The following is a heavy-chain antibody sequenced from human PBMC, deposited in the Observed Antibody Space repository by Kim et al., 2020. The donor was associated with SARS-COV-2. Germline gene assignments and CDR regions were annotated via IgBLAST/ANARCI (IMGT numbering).Heavy chain of an antibody. Sequence: GGSLRLSCAASGFTVSSNYMSWVRQAPGKGLEWVSVIYSGGSTYYADSVKGRFTISRDNSKNTLYLQMNSLRAEDTAVYYCARVGSSIYTDKYYFDYWGQGTLVTVSS. CDR2: IYSGGST. D-gene: IGHD4-4*01. CDR3: ARVGSSIYTDKYYFDY. J-gene: IGHJ4*02. V-gene: IGHV3-66*01. CDR1: GFTVSSNY.